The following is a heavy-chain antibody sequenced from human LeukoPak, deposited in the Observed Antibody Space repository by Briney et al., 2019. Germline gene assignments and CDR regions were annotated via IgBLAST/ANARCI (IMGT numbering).Heavy chain of an antibody. Sequence: ASVKVSCKASGGTFSSYTISWVRQAPGQGLEWMGRIIPILGIANYAQKFQGRVTITADKSTSTAYMELSSLRSEDTAVYYCARTKNWDIVVVPAAISDYWGQGTWSPSPQ. CDR2: IIPILGIA. D-gene: IGHD2-2*02. J-gene: IGHJ4*02. V-gene: IGHV1-69*02. CDR3: ARTKNWDIVVVPAAISDY. CDR1: GGTFSSYT.